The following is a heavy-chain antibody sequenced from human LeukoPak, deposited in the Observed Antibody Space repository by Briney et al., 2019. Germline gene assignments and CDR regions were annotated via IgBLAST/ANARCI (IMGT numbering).Heavy chain of an antibody. CDR2: INAYNGNT. J-gene: IGHJ3*02. V-gene: IGHV1-18*01. D-gene: IGHD6-13*01. Sequence: ASVKVSCKASGYTFTSYGISWVRQAPGQGLEWMGWINAYNGNTNYAQKLQGRVTMTTDTSTSTAYMELRSLRSDDTAVYYCARAKVRGAAAGTTNAFDIWGQGTMVTVSS. CDR1: GYTFTSYG. CDR3: ARAKVRGAAAGTTNAFDI.